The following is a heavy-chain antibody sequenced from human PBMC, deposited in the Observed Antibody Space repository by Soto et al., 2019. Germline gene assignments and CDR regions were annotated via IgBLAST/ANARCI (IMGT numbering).Heavy chain of an antibody. CDR1: GDSISSYY. CDR2: IYYSGST. D-gene: IGHD7-27*01. V-gene: IGHV4-59*01. J-gene: IGHJ4*02. Sequence: QVQLQESGPGLVKPSETLSLTCTVSGDSISSYYWSWIRQPPGKGLEWIGHIYYSGSTNYSPSLTSRVTISVDTSKNQFSLKLSSVTAADTAVYYCARPSLTGYYFDYWGQGTLVTVSS. CDR3: ARPSLTGYYFDY.